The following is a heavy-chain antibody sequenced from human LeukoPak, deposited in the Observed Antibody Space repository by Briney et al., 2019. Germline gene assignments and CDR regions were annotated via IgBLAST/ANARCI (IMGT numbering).Heavy chain of an antibody. Sequence: GGSLRLSCAASGFTFSSYSMNWVRQAPGKGLEWVSSISSNSNIYYADSVKGRFAISRDNAKNSLYLQMNSLRAEDTAVYYCAREESSSSGYYFDYWGQGALVTVSS. CDR2: ISSNSNI. J-gene: IGHJ4*02. CDR3: AREESSSSGYYFDY. V-gene: IGHV3-21*01. D-gene: IGHD6-6*01. CDR1: GFTFSSYS.